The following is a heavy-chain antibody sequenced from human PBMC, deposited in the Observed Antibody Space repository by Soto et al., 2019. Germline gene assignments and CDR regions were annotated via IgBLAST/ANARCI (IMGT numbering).Heavy chain of an antibody. CDR2: ISSSSSTI. CDR1: RFTFSSYS. CDR3: ARDDYGDYWGSEYFQH. Sequence: EVQLVESGGGLVQPGGSLRLSCAASRFTFSSYSMNWVRQAPGKGLEWVSYISSSSSTIYYADSVKGRFTISRDNAKNSLYLQMNSLRAEDTAVYYCARDDYGDYWGSEYFQHWGQGTLVTVSS. D-gene: IGHD4-17*01. V-gene: IGHV3-48*01. J-gene: IGHJ1*01.